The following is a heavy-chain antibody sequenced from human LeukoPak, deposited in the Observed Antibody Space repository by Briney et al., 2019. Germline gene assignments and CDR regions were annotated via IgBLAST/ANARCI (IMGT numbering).Heavy chain of an antibody. V-gene: IGHV4-59*12. D-gene: IGHD5-12*01. CDR2: IYYSGST. Sequence: SQTLSLTCTVTGGSINNYYWTWIRQPPGKGLEWIGYIYYSGSTNSNPSLKSRLSMPVDTSNNQLSLKLSSVTAADTAVYYCARVERSRVATTTTTVYYHYMDVWGQGTTVTVSS. CDR1: GGSINNYY. J-gene: IGHJ6*02. CDR3: ARVERSRVATTTTTVYYHYMDV.